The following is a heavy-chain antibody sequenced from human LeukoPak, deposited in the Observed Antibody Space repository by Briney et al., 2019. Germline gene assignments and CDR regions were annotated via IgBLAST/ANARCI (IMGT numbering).Heavy chain of an antibody. CDR1: GGSFSGYY. CDR3: ARVDSSSWYFDAFDI. V-gene: IGHV4-34*01. CDR2: INHSGST. J-gene: IGHJ3*02. Sequence: PSETLSLTCAVYGGSFSGYYWSWIRQPPGKGLEWIGEINHSGSTNYNPSLKSRVTISVDTSKNQFSLKLSSVTAADTAVYYCARVDSSSWYFDAFDIWGQGTMVTVSS. D-gene: IGHD6-13*01.